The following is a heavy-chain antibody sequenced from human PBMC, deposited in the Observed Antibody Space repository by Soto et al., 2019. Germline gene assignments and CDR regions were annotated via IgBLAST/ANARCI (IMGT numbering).Heavy chain of an antibody. CDR3: ARTHSRGWNTFDN. CDR2: ISFDGGSR. J-gene: IGHJ4*02. Sequence: QVQLLESGGGVVQPGRSLRLSCAASGFTFSTFSMHWFRQPPGKALEWVALISFDGGSRYYPDSVEGRFTISRDNSQNTLYLEMNSLRVEDTAVYYCARTHSRGWNTFDNWGPGTLVTVSS. D-gene: IGHD6-19*01. CDR1: GFTFSTFS. V-gene: IGHV3-30*04.